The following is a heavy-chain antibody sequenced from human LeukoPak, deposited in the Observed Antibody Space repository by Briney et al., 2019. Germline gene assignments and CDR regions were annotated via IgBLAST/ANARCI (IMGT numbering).Heavy chain of an antibody. J-gene: IGHJ4*02. CDR2: IKQDESEK. CDR3: AREGECSTTTCYFDY. CDR1: GFTFSSYA. V-gene: IGHV3-7*01. D-gene: IGHD2-2*01. Sequence: GGSLRLSCAASGFTFSSYAMSWVRQAPGKGLEWVANIKQDESEKYYVDSVKGRFTISRDNAKNSLYLQMNSLRAEDTAVYYCAREGECSTTTCYFDYWGQGTLVTVSS.